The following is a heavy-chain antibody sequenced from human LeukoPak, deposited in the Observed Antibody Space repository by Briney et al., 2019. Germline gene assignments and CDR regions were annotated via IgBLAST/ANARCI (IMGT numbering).Heavy chain of an antibody. V-gene: IGHV1-2*02. CDR2: INPNSGGT. CDR1: GYTFNDYY. Sequence: ASVKVSCKASGYTFNDYYIHWVRQAPGQGLEWMGWINPNSGGTNYAQKFQGRVTMTRDTSISTAYMGLNRLRSDDTAVYYCARRGTRTWYDSWGQGTLVTVSS. CDR3: ARRGTRTWYDS. J-gene: IGHJ5*01.